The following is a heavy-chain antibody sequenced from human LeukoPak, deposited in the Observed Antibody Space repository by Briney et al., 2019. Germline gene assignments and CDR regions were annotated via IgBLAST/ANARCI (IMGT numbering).Heavy chain of an antibody. J-gene: IGHJ4*02. CDR3: ARGISGYSRIFDY. CDR1: GGSIRNYY. D-gene: IGHD3-22*01. CDR2: IIHGGST. V-gene: IGHV4-59*01. Sequence: SETLSLTCTVSGGSIRNYYWSWIRQPPGKGLEWIGYIIHGGSTNYNPSLKSRVTISVDTSKNQFSLRLNSVTAADTAVYYCARGISGYSRIFDYWGQGTLVTVSS.